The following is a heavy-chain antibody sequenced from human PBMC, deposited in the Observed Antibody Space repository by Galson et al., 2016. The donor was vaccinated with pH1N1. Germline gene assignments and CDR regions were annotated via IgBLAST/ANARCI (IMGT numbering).Heavy chain of an antibody. CDR1: GDTFRDFY. V-gene: IGHV1-2*02. Sequence: SVKVSCKASGDTFRDFYLHWVRQAPGQGLEWMGWINIKSGATKYAQKFQVRVTLNTDTSLNTVYMGLSRLTSDDTAVYYRATAGVVVSATGEYWGQGTLVTVSS. D-gene: IGHD2-15*01. CDR2: INIKSGAT. J-gene: IGHJ4*02. CDR3: ATAGVVVSATGEY.